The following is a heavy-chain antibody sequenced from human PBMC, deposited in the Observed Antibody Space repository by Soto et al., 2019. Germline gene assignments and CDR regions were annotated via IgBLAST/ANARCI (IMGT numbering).Heavy chain of an antibody. CDR3: ARDVMTSVTEDY. J-gene: IGHJ4*02. Sequence: QVQLMESGGGVVQSGRSLRLSCAASGFTFSSLVMHWVRQAPGKGLEWVAMISHDGSNKNYADSVKGRFTISRDNSKNTLYLQMNSLRPEDTAKYYCARDVMTSVTEDYWGQGTLVTVSS. CDR2: ISHDGSNK. V-gene: IGHV3-30-3*01. CDR1: GFTFSSLV. D-gene: IGHD4-17*01.